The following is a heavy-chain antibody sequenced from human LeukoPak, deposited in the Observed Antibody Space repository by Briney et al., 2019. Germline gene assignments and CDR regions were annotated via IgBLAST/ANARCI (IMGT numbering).Heavy chain of an antibody. CDR2: IFSGGTT. CDR1: GFTVSSNY. V-gene: IGHV3-53*04. D-gene: IGHD5-18*01. Sequence: GGSLRLSCAASGFTVSSNYMSWVRQAPGKGLEWVSVIFSGGTTYYANSVKGRFTISRHNSENTLYLQMNSLRGEDTAVYYCARGVLGYSYGFDYWGQGTLVTVSS. CDR3: ARGVLGYSYGFDY. J-gene: IGHJ4*02.